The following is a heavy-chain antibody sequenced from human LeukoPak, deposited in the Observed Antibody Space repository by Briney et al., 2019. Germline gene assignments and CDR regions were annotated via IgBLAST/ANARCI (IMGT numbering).Heavy chain of an antibody. V-gene: IGHV3-30*03. D-gene: IGHD1-26*01. CDR1: GFTFSSYG. Sequence: PGGSLRLSCAASGFTFSSYGMHWVRQAPGKGLEWVAVISYDGSNKYYADSVKGRFTISRDNAKNSLYLQMNSLRAEDTALYYCARTGTPIVGATRLRYYYYYMDVWGKGTTVTVSS. CDR3: ARTGTPIVGATRLRYYYYYMDV. CDR2: ISYDGSNK. J-gene: IGHJ6*03.